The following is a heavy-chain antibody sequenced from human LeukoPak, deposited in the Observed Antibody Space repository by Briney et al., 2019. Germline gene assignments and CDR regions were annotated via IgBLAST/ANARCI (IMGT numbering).Heavy chain of an antibody. CDR2: IYYSGST. V-gene: IGHV4-39*01. CDR3: ARSPGQNAFDI. CDR1: SGSISSAGYY. J-gene: IGHJ3*02. Sequence: TSETLSLTCTVSSGSISSAGYYWGWIRQPPGRGLEWIGSIYYSGSTYYNPSLKSRVTISVDTSKNQFSLKLYSVTAADTAVYYCARSPGQNAFDIWGQGTMVAVSS.